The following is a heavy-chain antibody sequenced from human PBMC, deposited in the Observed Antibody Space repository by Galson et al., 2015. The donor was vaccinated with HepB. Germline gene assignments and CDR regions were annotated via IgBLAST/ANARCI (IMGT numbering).Heavy chain of an antibody. Sequence: SLRLSCAASGFAFGRYWMHWVRQAPGKGPVWVSRIKRDGSSTNYADSVKGRLTISRNNAKNTLYLQMKSLRAEDTAVYYCARVLTEYCGGDCSPVGGDYYYYYGMDVWGQGTTVTVSS. J-gene: IGHJ6*02. CDR1: GFAFGRYW. CDR2: IKRDGSST. CDR3: ARVLTEYCGGDCSPVGGDYYYYYGMDV. V-gene: IGHV3-74*01. D-gene: IGHD2-21*02.